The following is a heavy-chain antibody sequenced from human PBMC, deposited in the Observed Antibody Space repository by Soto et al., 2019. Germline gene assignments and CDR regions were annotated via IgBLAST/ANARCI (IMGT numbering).Heavy chain of an antibody. CDR1: GYTFTSYG. CDR2: TSAKNDDT. Sequence: QVQLMQSRAEVKKPGASVKVSCKASGYTFTSYGITWVRQAPGQGLEWMGWTSAKNDDTRYAQKFQDRVTLTTDTSTTTAYMELRSLTGDDTAIYFCAKKMAQGHYDDYWGQGTLVTVSS. V-gene: IGHV1-18*01. CDR3: AKKMAQGHYDDY. J-gene: IGHJ4*02.